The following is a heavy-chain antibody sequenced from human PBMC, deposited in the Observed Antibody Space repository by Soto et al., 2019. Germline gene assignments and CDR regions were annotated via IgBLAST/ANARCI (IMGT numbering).Heavy chain of an antibody. D-gene: IGHD2-2*01. J-gene: IGHJ6*02. V-gene: IGHV3-53*01. CDR3: ARDQFVVVRGATYYYGMDV. CDR1: GFTVSSNY. CDR2: IYSGGST. Sequence: GGSLRLSCAASGFTVSSNYMSWVRQAPGKGLEWVSVIYSGGSTYYADSVKGRFTISRDNSKNTLYLQMNSLRAEDTAVYYCARDQFVVVRGATYYYGMDVWGQGTTVTVSS.